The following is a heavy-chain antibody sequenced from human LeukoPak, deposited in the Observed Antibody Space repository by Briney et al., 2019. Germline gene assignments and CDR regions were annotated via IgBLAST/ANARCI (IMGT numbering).Heavy chain of an antibody. CDR1: GFTLSNAW. J-gene: IGHJ4*02. Sequence: PGGSLRLSCAASGFTLSNAWMNWVRQAPSKGLEWVGLIKSKANGETRDYAAPVKGRFTISRDNAKNSLYLQMNSLRAEDTAVYYCARGGYTYSPAIYYFAYWGQGTLVTVSS. V-gene: IGHV3-15*01. CDR2: IKSKANGETR. CDR3: ARGGYTYSPAIYYFAY. D-gene: IGHD5-18*01.